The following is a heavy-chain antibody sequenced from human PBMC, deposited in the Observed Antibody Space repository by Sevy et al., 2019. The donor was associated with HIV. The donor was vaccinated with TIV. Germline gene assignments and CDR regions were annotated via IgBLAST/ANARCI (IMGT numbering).Heavy chain of an antibody. J-gene: IGHJ6*02. CDR1: GFTFSSYA. CDR2: ISYDGSNK. V-gene: IGHV3-30-3*01. D-gene: IGHD5-12*01. Sequence: GGSLRLSCAASGFTFSSYAMHWVRQAPGKGLEWVAVISYDGSNKYYADSVKGRFTISRDNSKNTLYLQMNSLRAEDTAVYYCAREGGWLQFGYGMDVWGQGTTVTVS. CDR3: AREGGWLQFGYGMDV.